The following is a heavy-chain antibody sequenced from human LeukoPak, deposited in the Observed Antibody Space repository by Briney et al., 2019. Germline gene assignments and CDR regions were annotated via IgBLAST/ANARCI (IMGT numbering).Heavy chain of an antibody. D-gene: IGHD1-26*01. J-gene: IGHJ5*02. Sequence: AAVKDSPMPSRYTFTDYPMNWVRPAPGQGVEWMGWINTNNGNQTYVQGFKGRFVFSFDTSVNTSYLQISSLKAEDTAVYYCARAALAWAWDKNLFDPWGQGTVVTVSS. CDR1: RYTFTDYP. V-gene: IGHV7-4-1*02. CDR3: ARAALAWAWDKNLFDP. CDR2: INTNNGNQ.